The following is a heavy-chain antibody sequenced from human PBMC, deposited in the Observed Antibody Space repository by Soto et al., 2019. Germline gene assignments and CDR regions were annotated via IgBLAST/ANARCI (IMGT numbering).Heavy chain of an antibody. CDR1: GYSFTSYW. CDR2: IYPGDSYT. J-gene: IGHJ3*02. CDR3: ARQHCSSTSCYWDDAFDI. D-gene: IGHD2-2*01. V-gene: IGHV5-51*01. Sequence: GESLKISCKGSGYSFTSYWIGWVRQMPGKGLEWMGVIYPGDSYTRYSPSFQGQVTISADKSISTAYLQWSSLKASDTAMFYCARQHCSSTSCYWDDAFDIWGQGTMVTVSS.